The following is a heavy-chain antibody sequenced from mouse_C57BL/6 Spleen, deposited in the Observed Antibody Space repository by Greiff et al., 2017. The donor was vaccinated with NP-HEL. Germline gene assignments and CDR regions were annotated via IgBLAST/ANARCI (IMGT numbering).Heavy chain of an antibody. D-gene: IGHD2-3*01. J-gene: IGHJ3*01. Sequence: EVQLQQSGPELVKPGASVKISCTASGYSFTDYNMNWVKQSNGKSLEWIGVINPNYGTTSYNQKFKGKATLTVEQSSSTAYMQLNSLTSEDSAVYYCAREGEYDGYYIAYWGQGTLVTVSA. CDR3: AREGEYDGYYIAY. V-gene: IGHV1-39*01. CDR1: GYSFTDYN. CDR2: INPNYGTT.